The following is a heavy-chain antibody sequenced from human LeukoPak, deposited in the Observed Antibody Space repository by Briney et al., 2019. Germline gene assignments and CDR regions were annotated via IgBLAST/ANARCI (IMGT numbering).Heavy chain of an antibody. V-gene: IGHV5-51*01. CDR1: GYRFTSYW. CDR2: IYPGDSDT. CDR3: ARRRGRYSGDAFDI. D-gene: IGHD1-26*01. Sequence: GESLKISCKGSGYRFTSYWXGWVXQMPGXGLEWMGFIYPGDSDTRYSPSFQGQVTISADKSMSTAYLQWSSLKASDTAMYYCARRRGRYSGDAFDIWGQGTMVTVSS. J-gene: IGHJ3*02.